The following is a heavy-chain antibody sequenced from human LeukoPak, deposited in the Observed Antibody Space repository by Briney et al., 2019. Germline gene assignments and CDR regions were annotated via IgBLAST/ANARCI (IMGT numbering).Heavy chain of an antibody. CDR3: ARGRVAARLGVIDY. D-gene: IGHD6-6*01. Sequence: GGSLRLSCAASGFTFSSYGMHWVRQAPGKGLEWVAVISYDGSNKYYADSVKGRFTISRDNSKNTLYLQMNSLRAEDTAVYYCARGRVAARLGVIDYWGQGTLVTVSS. V-gene: IGHV3-30*03. CDR1: GFTFSSYG. CDR2: ISYDGSNK. J-gene: IGHJ4*02.